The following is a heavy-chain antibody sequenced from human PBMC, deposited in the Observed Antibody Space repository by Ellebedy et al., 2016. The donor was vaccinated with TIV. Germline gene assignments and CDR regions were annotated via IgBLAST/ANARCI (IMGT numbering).Heavy chain of an antibody. CDR3: ARRRWNSQYYFDY. D-gene: IGHD1-1*01. J-gene: IGHJ4*02. V-gene: IGHV3-23*01. CDR2: ISGSGGNT. Sequence: GGSLRLSCAASGFTFDDYTIHWVRQAPGKGLEWVSAISGSGGNTYYADSVKGRFTISRDNAKNTLYLQMNSLRAEDTAVYYCARRRWNSQYYFDYWGQGTLVTVSS. CDR1: GFTFDDYT.